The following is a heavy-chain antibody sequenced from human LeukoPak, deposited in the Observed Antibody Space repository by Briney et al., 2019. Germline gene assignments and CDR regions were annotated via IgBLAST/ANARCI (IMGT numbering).Heavy chain of an antibody. J-gene: IGHJ4*02. V-gene: IGHV1-18*01. D-gene: IGHD2/OR15-2a*01. CDR2: ISAYNGNT. CDR3: ARTQLFCASTRGTLCDY. CDR1: GYTFTSYG. Sequence: ASVKVSCKASGYTFTSYGISRVRQAPGQGLEWMGWISAYNGNTNYAQKLQGRVTMTTDTSTSTAYMELRSLRSDDTAVYYCARTQLFCASTRGTLCDYWGQGTLVTVSS.